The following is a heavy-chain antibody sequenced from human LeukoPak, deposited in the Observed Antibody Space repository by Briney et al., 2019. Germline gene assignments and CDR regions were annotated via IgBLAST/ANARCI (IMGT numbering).Heavy chain of an antibody. J-gene: IGHJ4*02. CDR1: GFTFSSYA. CDR3: AKTSLGVIAPLGY. D-gene: IGHD3-22*01. Sequence: PVWSLRLSCAASGFTFSSYAMSWVRQAPGRGQEWVSAISGSGGRSYFADSVKGRLTGSRDNCKATLYLQMNSLRAEDTAVYYCAKTSLGVIAPLGYWGQGTLVTVS. V-gene: IGHV3-23*01. CDR2: ISGSGGRS.